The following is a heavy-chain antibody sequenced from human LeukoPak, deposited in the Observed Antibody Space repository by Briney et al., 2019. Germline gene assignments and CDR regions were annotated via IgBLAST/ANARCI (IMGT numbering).Heavy chain of an antibody. CDR2: ISSSSSYI. V-gene: IGHV3-21*01. CDR1: GFTFSSYS. J-gene: IGHJ4*02. CDR3: ARGGYSSSWFPRTDDY. D-gene: IGHD6-13*01. Sequence: GGSLRLSCAASGFTFSSYSMNWVRQAPGKGLEGVSSISSSSSYIYYADSVKGRFTISRDNAKNSLYLQMNSLRAEDTAVYYCARGGYSSSWFPRTDDYWGQGTLVTVSS.